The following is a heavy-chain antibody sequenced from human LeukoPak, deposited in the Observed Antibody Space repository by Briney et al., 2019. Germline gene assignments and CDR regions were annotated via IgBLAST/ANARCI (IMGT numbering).Heavy chain of an antibody. CDR3: ARMLSPSYYDSSGGFDY. CDR1: GFSLSNARMG. Sequence: SGPTLVNPTETLTLTCTVSGFSLSNARMGVSWIRQPSGKALEWLAHIFSNDEKSYSTSLKSRLTISKDTSQSQVVLTMTNMDPVDTATYYCARMLSPSYYDSSGGFDYWGQGTLVTVSS. CDR2: IFSNDEK. J-gene: IGHJ4*02. D-gene: IGHD3-22*01. V-gene: IGHV2-26*01.